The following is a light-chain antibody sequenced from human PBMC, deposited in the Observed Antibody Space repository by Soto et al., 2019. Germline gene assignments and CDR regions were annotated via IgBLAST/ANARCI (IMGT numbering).Light chain of an antibody. CDR1: QGISSA. Sequence: IQLTQSPSFLSASVGDRVTITCRASQGISSALAWYQQKPGKAPKLLIYDASSLESGVPSRFSGSGSGTDFTLTISSLQPEDFATYYCQQFNNYLLTFGGGTKVDIK. CDR3: QQFNNYLLT. J-gene: IGKJ4*01. V-gene: IGKV1D-13*01. CDR2: DAS.